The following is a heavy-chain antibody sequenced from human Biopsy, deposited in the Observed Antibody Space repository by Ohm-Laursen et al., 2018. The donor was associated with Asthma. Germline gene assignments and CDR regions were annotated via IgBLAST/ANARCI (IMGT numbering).Heavy chain of an antibody. CDR1: GFTFGDYW. V-gene: IGHV3-7*01. Sequence: SRRLSCAASGFTFGDYWMSWVRQVPGKGLEWVANIKHVGTEKNHVDSLKGRFTISRDNAKNSLYLQMNSLRAEDTAVYYCARTFHFWSPYHAEHYQLWGQGTLVTVPS. D-gene: IGHD3-3*02. J-gene: IGHJ1*01. CDR3: ARTFHFWSPYHAEHYQL. CDR2: IKHVGTEK.